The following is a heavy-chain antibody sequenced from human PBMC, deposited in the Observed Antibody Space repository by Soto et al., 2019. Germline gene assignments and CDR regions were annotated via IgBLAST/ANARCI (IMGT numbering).Heavy chain of an antibody. J-gene: IGHJ3*02. CDR1: GGSISSGGDS. V-gene: IGHV4-30-2*01. CDR2: IYHSGST. CDR3: ARGRIVPFAI. Sequence: SETLSLTCAVSGGSISSGGDSWSWIRQPPGKGLEWIGYIYHSGSTYYNPSLKSRVTISVDTSKNQFSLKLSSVTAADTAVYYCARGRIVPFAIWGQGTMVTVSS. D-gene: IGHD2-2*01.